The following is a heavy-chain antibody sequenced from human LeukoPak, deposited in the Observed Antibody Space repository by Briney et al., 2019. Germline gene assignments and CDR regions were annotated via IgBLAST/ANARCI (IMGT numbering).Heavy chain of an antibody. CDR2: ISSSSSTI. CDR1: GFTFSSYS. Sequence: GGSLRLSCAASGFTFSSYSMNWVRQAPGKGLEWVSYISSSSSTIYYADSVKGRFTISRDNAKNSLYLQMNSLRAEDTAVYYCARDPFPPAAAGKVLWFDYWGQGTLVTVSS. D-gene: IGHD6-13*01. J-gene: IGHJ4*02. V-gene: IGHV3-48*01. CDR3: ARDPFPPAAAGKVLWFDY.